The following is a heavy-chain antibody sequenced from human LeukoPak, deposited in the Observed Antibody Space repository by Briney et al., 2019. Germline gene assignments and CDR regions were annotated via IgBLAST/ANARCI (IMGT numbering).Heavy chain of an antibody. D-gene: IGHD2-21*01. V-gene: IGHV3-23*01. CDR1: GFTFNNYA. CDR3: AKPRYGGYYFDY. J-gene: IGHJ4*02. Sequence: GGSLRLSCAASGFTFNNYAMNWVRQAPGKGLEWVSTISGGGDSTYYADSVRGRFTISRDNSKNILYLQMNSLRAEDTAVYYCAKPRYGGYYFDYWGQGTLVTVSS. CDR2: ISGGGDST.